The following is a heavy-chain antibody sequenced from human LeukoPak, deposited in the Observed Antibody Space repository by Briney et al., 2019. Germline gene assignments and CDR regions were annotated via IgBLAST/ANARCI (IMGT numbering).Heavy chain of an antibody. Sequence: GGSLRLSCAASGFTFSSYWMTWVRQAPGKGLEWVANIKQDGSEKYYVDSVKGRFTISRDNAKNSLYLQMNSLRAEDTAVYYCARDSGNYLDAFDIWGQGTMVTVSS. J-gene: IGHJ3*02. D-gene: IGHD1-7*01. CDR3: ARDSGNYLDAFDI. CDR1: GFTFSSYW. CDR2: IKQDGSEK. V-gene: IGHV3-7*01.